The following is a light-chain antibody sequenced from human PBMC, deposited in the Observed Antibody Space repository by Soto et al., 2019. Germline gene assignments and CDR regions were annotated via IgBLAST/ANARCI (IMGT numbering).Light chain of an antibody. V-gene: IGLV2-23*01. Sequence: QSALTQPASVSGSPGQSITISCTGTSSDVGSYNVVSWYQHHPGKAPKLMIYEGSKRPSGVSNRFSGSKSGNTASLTISGLQAEDEADYYCCSYAGTSTVVVFGGGTKLTVL. CDR2: EGS. CDR3: CSYAGTSTVVV. CDR1: SSDVGSYNV. J-gene: IGLJ2*01.